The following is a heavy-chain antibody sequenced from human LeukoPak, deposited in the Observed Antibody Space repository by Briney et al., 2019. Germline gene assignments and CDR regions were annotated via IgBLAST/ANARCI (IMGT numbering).Heavy chain of an antibody. D-gene: IGHD2-2*01. CDR1: GGTFSSYA. CDR2: IIPIFGTA. J-gene: IGHJ4*02. V-gene: IGHV1-69*06. Sequence: SVKVSCKASGGTFSSYAISWVRQAPGQGLEWMGGIIPIFGTANYAQKFQGRVTITADKSTSTAYMELSSLRSEDTAVYYCATEYCSSSTCRFEYWGQGTLVTVSS. CDR3: ATEYCSSSTCRFEY.